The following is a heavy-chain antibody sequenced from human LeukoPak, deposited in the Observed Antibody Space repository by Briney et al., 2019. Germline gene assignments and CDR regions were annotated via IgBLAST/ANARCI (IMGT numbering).Heavy chain of an antibody. CDR3: QMNYCSSTSCYVGGFDSDY. CDR1: GFTFTSSA. Sequence: SVKVSRKASGFTFTSSAMQWVRQARGQRLEWIGWIVVGSGNTNYAQKFQERVTITRDMSTSTAYMELSSLRSEDTAVYYCQMNYCSSTSCYVGGFDSDYWGQGTLVTVSS. V-gene: IGHV1-58*02. CDR2: IVVGSGNT. J-gene: IGHJ4*02. D-gene: IGHD2-2*01.